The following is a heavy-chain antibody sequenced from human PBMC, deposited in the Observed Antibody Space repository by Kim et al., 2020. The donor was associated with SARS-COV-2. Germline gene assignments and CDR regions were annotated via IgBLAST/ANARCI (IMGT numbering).Heavy chain of an antibody. CDR3: AKEGGQWLILYYFDY. CDR2: ITGSGDST. CDR1: GFTFSNYA. J-gene: IGHJ4*02. D-gene: IGHD5-12*01. V-gene: IGHV3-23*01. Sequence: GGSLRLSCAASGFTFSNYAMSWVRQAPGKGLEWVSTITGSGDSTYYADSVKGRFTISRDNSKNTLYLQMNSLRAEDTAVYYCAKEGGQWLILYYFDYWGQGPRVPVPS.